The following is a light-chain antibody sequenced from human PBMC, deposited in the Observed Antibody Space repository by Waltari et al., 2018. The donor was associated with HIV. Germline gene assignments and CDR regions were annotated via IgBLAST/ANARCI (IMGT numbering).Light chain of an antibody. CDR1: SSDVGGYNY. J-gene: IGLJ2*01. CDR2: DVS. CDR3: CSYAGSSTLV. V-gene: IGLV2-23*02. Sequence: QSALTQPASVSGSPGQSITISCTGTSSDVGGYNYVSWYQQHPGKAPKLMIYDVSKQPSVVSNRFSGAKSGNTASLTSSGLQAEDEADYYCCSYAGSSTLVFGGGTKLTVL.